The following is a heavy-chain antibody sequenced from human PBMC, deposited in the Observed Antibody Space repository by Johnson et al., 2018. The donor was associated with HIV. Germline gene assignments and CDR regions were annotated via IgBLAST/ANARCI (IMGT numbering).Heavy chain of an antibody. D-gene: IGHD6-19*01. J-gene: IGHJ3*02. CDR2: IRYDGSNK. Sequence: VQLVESGGGLVQPGGSLRLSCAASGFTFSSYGMHWVRQAPGKGLEWVAFIRYDGSNKYYPDSVKGRFTISRDNSKNTLYLQMNSLRAEDTAVYYCAKVTGYSSGWFLDAFDIWGQGTMVTVSS. CDR3: AKVTGYSSGWFLDAFDI. V-gene: IGHV3-30*02. CDR1: GFTFSSYG.